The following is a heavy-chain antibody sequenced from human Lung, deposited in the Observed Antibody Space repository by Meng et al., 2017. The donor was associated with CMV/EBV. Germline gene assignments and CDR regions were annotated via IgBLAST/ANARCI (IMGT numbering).Heavy chain of an antibody. D-gene: IGHD4-11*01. Sequence: SXXVSCKAYGGNFNSYSFIWVRQAPGQGLEWVGRIVPLLRTPIFAQSFQGRVTITADRSSSTTYMELSRLRSEDTAVYYCASATYMTTQQGWFDTWGQGTLVTVSS. CDR3: ASATYMTTQQGWFDT. CDR2: IVPLLRTP. CDR1: GGNFNSYS. V-gene: IGHV1-69*08. J-gene: IGHJ5*02.